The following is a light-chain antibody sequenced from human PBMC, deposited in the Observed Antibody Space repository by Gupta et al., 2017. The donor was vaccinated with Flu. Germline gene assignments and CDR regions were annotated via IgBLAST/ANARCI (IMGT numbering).Light chain of an antibody. CDR2: EES. V-gene: IGKV1-39*01. J-gene: IGKJ1*01. CDR3: QQSHNTPKT. Sequence: DIQMTQSPSSLSSSVGDRVSITCRASQNISPYLNWYQQKPGKAPKLLIYEESILQSGVPARFSGSASGTDFTLTISSLQPEDFATYYCQQSHNTPKTFGQGTKVEVK. CDR1: QNISPY.